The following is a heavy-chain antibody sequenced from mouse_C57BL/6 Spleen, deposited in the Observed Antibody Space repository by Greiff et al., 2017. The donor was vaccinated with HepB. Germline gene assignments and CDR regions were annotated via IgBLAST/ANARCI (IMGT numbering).Heavy chain of an antibody. CDR2: IHPNSGST. J-gene: IGHJ2*01. CDR1: GYTFTSYW. CDR3: ARPYYYGTAYFDY. D-gene: IGHD1-1*01. V-gene: IGHV1-64*01. Sequence: QVQLQQPGAELVKPGASVKLSCKASGYTFTSYWMHWVKQRPGQGLEWIGMIHPNSGSTNYNEKFKSKATLTVDKSSSTAYMQLSSLTSEDSAVYYWARPYYYGTAYFDYWGQGTTLTVSS.